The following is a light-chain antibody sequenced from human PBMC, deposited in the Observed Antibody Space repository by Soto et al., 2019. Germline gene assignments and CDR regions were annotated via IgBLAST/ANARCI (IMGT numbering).Light chain of an antibody. CDR2: EVS. J-gene: IGLJ1*01. V-gene: IGLV2-14*01. Sequence: QSALTQPASVSGSPGQSITISCTGTSSDVGGYNYVSWYQQHPGKAPKLMIYEVSNRPSGVSNRFSGSKSGNTASLTISGLQAEDEADYYCSSYTSSSTLYVFGTGTQPTVL. CDR3: SSYTSSSTLYV. CDR1: SSDVGGYNY.